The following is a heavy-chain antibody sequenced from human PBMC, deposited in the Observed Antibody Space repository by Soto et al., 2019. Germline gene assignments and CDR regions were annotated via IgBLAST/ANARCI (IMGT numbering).Heavy chain of an antibody. J-gene: IGHJ4*02. CDR2: ISGSGGST. CDR1: GFTFSSYA. V-gene: IGHV3-23*01. CDR3: AEAYFWSGFASSPWAYFDY. D-gene: IGHD3-3*01. Sequence: GGSLRLSCAASGFTFSSYAMSWVRQAPGKGLEWVSAISGSGGSTYYADSVKGRFTISRDNSKNTLYLQMNSLRAEDTAVYYCAEAYFWSGFASSPWAYFDYWGQGTLVTVSS.